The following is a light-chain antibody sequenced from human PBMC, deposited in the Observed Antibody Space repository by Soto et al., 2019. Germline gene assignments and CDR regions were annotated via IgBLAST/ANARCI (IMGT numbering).Light chain of an antibody. J-gene: IGKJ4*02. CDR1: QSVSSSY. CDR3: QQYGSCPLT. Sequence: ENVLTQSPGTLSLSPGERATLSCRASQSVSSSYLAWYQQKPGQAPRLLIYGESIRATGTTDRFSGSGSGTDFTVTISTLEPEDFALYYCQQYGSCPLTCGGGTRVESK. CDR2: GES. V-gene: IGKV3-20*01.